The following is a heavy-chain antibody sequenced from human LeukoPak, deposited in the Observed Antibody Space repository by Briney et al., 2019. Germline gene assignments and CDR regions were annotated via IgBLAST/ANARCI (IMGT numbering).Heavy chain of an antibody. CDR2: IYSNGNT. J-gene: IGHJ4*02. Sequence: GGSLRLSCAASGFTFSSYAMSWVRQAPGKGLEWVSIIYSNGNTHYADSVRGRFTISRDNSMNALYLQMNNLRAEDTAVYYCARAAWGYFGYWGQGTLVTVSS. CDR3: ARAAWGYFGY. V-gene: IGHV3-53*01. CDR1: GFTFSSYA. D-gene: IGHD7-27*01.